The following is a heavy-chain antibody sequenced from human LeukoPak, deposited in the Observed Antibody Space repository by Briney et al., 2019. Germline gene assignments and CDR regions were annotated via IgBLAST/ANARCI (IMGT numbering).Heavy chain of an antibody. D-gene: IGHD6-25*01. CDR2: ISSSSSTI. CDR1: GFTFSSYN. Sequence: PGGSLRLSCAASGFTFSSYNMNWVRQAPGKGLEWVSYISSSSSTIYYADSVKGRFTISRDNAKNSLYLRMNSLRAVEKAVYYCARWSGPHYWGQGTLVTVSS. V-gene: IGHV3-48*01. J-gene: IGHJ4*02. CDR3: ARWSGPHY.